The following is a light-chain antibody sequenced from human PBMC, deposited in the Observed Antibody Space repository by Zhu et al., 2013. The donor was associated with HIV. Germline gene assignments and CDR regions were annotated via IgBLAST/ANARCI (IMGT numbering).Light chain of an antibody. J-gene: IGKJ2*01. CDR2: WAS. V-gene: IGKV4-1*01. CDR3: QQYYDTPYT. Sequence: DIVMTQSPDSLAVSLGERATINCKSSQSVLYTSNNKNFLAWYQQKPGQPPKLLIYWASTRKSGVPDRFSGSGSGTDFTLTISSLQAEDVAVYYCQQYYDTPYTFGQGTKLEIK. CDR1: QSVLYTSNNKNF.